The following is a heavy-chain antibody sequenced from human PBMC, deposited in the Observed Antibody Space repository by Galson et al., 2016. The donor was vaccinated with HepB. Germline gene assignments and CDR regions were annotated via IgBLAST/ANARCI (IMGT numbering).Heavy chain of an antibody. CDR3: ARPSSGIHNY. V-gene: IGHV3-53*01. J-gene: IGHJ4*02. CDR1: GFTVSNNY. D-gene: IGHD1-26*01. Sequence: SLRLSCAVSGFTVSNNYMAWVRQAPGKGLELVSLIYSGGSRYYADSVEGRFTIPRDNSNNTLYLQMDSLRAEDTAVYYCARPSSGIHNYWGQGTLVTVSS. CDR2: IYSGGSR.